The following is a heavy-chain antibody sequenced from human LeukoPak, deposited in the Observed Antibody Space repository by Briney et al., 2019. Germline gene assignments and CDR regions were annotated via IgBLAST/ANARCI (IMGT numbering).Heavy chain of an antibody. CDR3: ARMYYYDSSGYDY. Sequence: GGSLRLSCVASGFSFSSYPMNWVRQAPGKGLEWVSHINSDTNITPYTASVSGRFTISRDNAKNSLYLHVNSLRDEDTAVYYCARMYYYDSSGYDYWGQGTLVTVSS. D-gene: IGHD3-22*01. J-gene: IGHJ4*02. CDR1: GFSFSSYP. V-gene: IGHV3-48*02. CDR2: INSDTNIT.